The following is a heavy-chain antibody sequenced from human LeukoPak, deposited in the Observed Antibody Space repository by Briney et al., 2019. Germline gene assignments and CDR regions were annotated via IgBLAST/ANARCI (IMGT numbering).Heavy chain of an antibody. V-gene: IGHV4-34*01. CDR3: AGLIRPGWFDP. D-gene: IGHD1-14*01. CDR2: IYYSGST. CDR1: GGSFSGYY. Sequence: SETLSLTCAVYGGSFSGYYWSWIRQPPGKGLEWIANIYYSGSTYYNPSLKSRVTISVDTSKNQFSLKLSSVTAADTAVYYCAGLIRPGWFDPWGQGTLVTVSS. J-gene: IGHJ5*02.